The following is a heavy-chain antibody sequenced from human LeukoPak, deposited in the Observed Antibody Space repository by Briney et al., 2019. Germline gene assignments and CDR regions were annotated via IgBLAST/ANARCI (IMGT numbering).Heavy chain of an antibody. Sequence: SETLSLTCTVSGGSVSSGSYYWSWIRQPPGKGLEWIGYIYYSGSTNYNPSLKSRVTISVDTSKNQFSLKLSSVTAADTAVYYCARASMVRGVITYYYFDYWGQGTLVTVSS. CDR2: IYYSGST. J-gene: IGHJ4*02. CDR3: ARASMVRGVITYYYFDY. V-gene: IGHV4-61*01. D-gene: IGHD3-10*01. CDR1: GGSVSSGSYY.